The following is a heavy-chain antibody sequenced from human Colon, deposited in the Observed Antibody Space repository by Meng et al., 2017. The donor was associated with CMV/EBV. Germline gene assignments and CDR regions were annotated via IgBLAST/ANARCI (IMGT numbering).Heavy chain of an antibody. V-gene: IGHV4-34*01. CDR2: LNHSGST. J-gene: IGHJ4*02. Sequence: VQLQHWGAGLLKPSETLSLTCDISGGSFNAYYLTWIRQSPGKGLEWIGELNHSGSTNYNPSLKSRVTISIDTSKRHFSLRLTSVTAADTAVYYCARGRNGWLLPLDSWGQGTLVTVSS. CDR3: ARGRNGWLLPLDS. CDR1: GGSFNAYY. D-gene: IGHD3-3*01.